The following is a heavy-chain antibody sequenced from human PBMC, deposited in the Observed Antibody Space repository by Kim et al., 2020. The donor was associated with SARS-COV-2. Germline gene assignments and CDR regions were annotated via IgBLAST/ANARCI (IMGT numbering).Heavy chain of an antibody. D-gene: IGHD3-10*01. CDR2: TYYRSKWYN. CDR3: ARDFTYYYGSGSSFDI. CDR1: GDSVSSNSAA. J-gene: IGHJ3*02. Sequence: SQTLSLTCAISGDSVSSNSAAWNWIRQSPSRGLEWLGRTYYRSKWYNDYAVSVKSRITINPDTSKNQFSLQLNSVTPEDTAVYYCARDFTYYYGSGSSFDIWGQGTMVTVSS. V-gene: IGHV6-1*01.